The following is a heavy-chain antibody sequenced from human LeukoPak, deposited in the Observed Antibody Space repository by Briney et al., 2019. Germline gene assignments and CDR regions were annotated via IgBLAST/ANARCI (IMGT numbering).Heavy chain of an antibody. CDR2: IYSGGST. Sequence: GGSLRLSCAASGFTVSSNYMSWVRQAPGKGLEWVSVIYSGGSTYYADSVKGRFTISRDNSKNTLYLQMNSLRAEDTAVYYCAKPYYDFWSGYTYFDYWGQGTLVTVSS. D-gene: IGHD3-3*01. J-gene: IGHJ4*02. CDR1: GFTVSSNY. V-gene: IGHV3-53*05. CDR3: AKPYYDFWSGYTYFDY.